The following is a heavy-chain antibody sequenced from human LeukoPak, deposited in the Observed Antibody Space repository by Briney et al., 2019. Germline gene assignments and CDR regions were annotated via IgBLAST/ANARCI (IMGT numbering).Heavy chain of an antibody. CDR1: GFTFSSYG. CDR3: AKGEVAGSGTTYFDY. V-gene: IGHV3-30*18. Sequence: TGGSLRLSCAASGFTFSSYGMHWVRQAPGKGLEWVAVISYDGSNKYYADSVKGRFTISRDNSKNTLYLQMNSLRAEDTAVYYCAKGEVAGSGTTYFDYWGQGTLVTVSS. J-gene: IGHJ4*02. D-gene: IGHD1-1*01. CDR2: ISYDGSNK.